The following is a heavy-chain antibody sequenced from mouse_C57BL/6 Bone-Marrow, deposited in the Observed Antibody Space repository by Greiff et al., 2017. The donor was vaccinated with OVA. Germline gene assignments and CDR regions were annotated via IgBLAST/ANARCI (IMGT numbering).Heavy chain of an antibody. J-gene: IGHJ2*01. V-gene: IGHV1-26*01. CDR2: INPNNGGT. CDR3: VWDYDVDY. CDR1: GYTFTDYY. D-gene: IGHD2-4*01. Sequence: EVQLQQSGPELVKPGASVKISCKASGYTFTDYYMNWVKQSHGKSLEWIGDINPNNGGTSYNQKFKGKATLTVDKSSSTAYMELRRLTSEDSAVYYCVWDYDVDYWGQGTTLTVSS.